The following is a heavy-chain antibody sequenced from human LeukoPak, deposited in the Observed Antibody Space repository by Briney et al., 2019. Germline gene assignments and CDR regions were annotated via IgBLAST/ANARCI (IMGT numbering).Heavy chain of an antibody. CDR3: AKDIGWSGSGSPFDY. D-gene: IGHD3-10*01. CDR2: ISGSGGST. CDR1: GFTFTTYA. Sequence: GASLRLSCAASGFTFTTYAMSWVRQAPGKGLEWVSTISGSGGSTYYVDSVKGRFTISRDNSKNTLYLHMSSLRAEDTALYYCAKDIGWSGSGSPFDYWGQGTLVTVSS. V-gene: IGHV3-23*01. J-gene: IGHJ4*02.